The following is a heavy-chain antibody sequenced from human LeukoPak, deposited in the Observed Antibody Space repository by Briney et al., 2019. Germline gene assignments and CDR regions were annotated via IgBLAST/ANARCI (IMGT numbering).Heavy chain of an antibody. V-gene: IGHV1-18*01. Sequence: GASVKVSCKASGYTFTSYGISWVRQAPGQGLEWMGWISAYNGNTNYAQKLQGRVTMTTDTSTSTAYMELRSLRSDDTAVYYCARGLKRLLEWPKTYYFDYWGQGTLVTVSS. J-gene: IGHJ4*02. CDR3: ARGLKRLLEWPKTYYFDY. D-gene: IGHD3-3*01. CDR1: GYTFTSYG. CDR2: ISAYNGNT.